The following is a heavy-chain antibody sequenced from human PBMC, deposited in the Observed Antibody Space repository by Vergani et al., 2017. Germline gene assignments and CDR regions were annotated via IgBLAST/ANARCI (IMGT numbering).Heavy chain of an antibody. CDR3: AKEWIQLGFDP. CDR1: GFTFSSYS. Sequence: EVQLVESGGGLVQPGGSLRLSCAASGFTFSSYSMNWVRQAPGKGLEWVSYISSSSSTIYYADSVKGRFTISRDNAKNSLYLQMNSLRAEDTAVYYCAKEWIQLGFDPWGQGTLVTVSS. D-gene: IGHD5-18*01. CDR2: ISSSSSTI. V-gene: IGHV3-48*01. J-gene: IGHJ5*02.